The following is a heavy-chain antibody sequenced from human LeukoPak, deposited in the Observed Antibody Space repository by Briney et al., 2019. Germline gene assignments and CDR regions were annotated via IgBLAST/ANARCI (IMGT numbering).Heavy chain of an antibody. J-gene: IGHJ6*03. CDR2: INPSGGST. Sequence: ASVKVSCKASGYTFTDYYMHWVRQAPGQGLEWMGIINPSGGSTSYAQKFQGRVTMTRDTSTSTVYMELSSLRSEDTAVYYCARDGIFGVSNYYYMDVWGKGTTVTVSS. V-gene: IGHV1-46*01. CDR3: ARDGIFGVSNYYYMDV. CDR1: GYTFTDYY. D-gene: IGHD3-3*01.